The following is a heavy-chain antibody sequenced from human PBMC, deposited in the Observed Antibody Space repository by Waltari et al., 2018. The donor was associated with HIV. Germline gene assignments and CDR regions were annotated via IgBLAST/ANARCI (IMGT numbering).Heavy chain of an antibody. Sequence: QVQLQQWGAGLLKPSETLSLTCAVYGGSFSGYYWSWIRQPPGKGLEWIGEINHSGSTNYNPSLKSRVTISVDTSKNQFSLKLSSVTAADTAVYYCARGAGKYGGSPTPDAFDIWGQGTMVTVSS. CDR3: ARGAGKYGGSPTPDAFDI. D-gene: IGHD2-15*01. CDR2: INHSGST. J-gene: IGHJ3*02. V-gene: IGHV4-34*01. CDR1: GGSFSGYY.